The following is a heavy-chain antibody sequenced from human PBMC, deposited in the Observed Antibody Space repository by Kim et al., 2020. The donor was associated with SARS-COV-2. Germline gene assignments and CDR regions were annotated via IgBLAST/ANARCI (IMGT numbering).Heavy chain of an antibody. V-gene: IGHV4-59*13. Sequence: SETLSLTCTVSGASISNYYWSWIRQPPGKGLEWIGFIYYSRNTNYNPSLKSRVTISVDTSKNQFSLKLSSVTAADTAVYYCARAPYCTNDICRRSFYYY. D-gene: IGHD2-8*01. CDR1: GASISNYY. CDR3: ARAPYCTNDICRRSFYYY. J-gene: IGHJ6*01. CDR2: IYYSRNT.